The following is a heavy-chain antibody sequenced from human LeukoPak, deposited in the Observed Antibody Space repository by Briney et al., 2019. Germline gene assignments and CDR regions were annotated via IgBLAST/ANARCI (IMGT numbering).Heavy chain of an antibody. V-gene: IGHV3-23*01. CDR3: EKPGPGTFTFDAFDT. Sequence: GGSLRLSCLASSFTFNNFVMSWVRQAPGKGLEWVSAISGSGERTYYADSVKGRFTISRDNSKNTPYVQMNSLRAEDTAVYYCEKPGPGTFTFDAFDTWGQGTVVTVSS. CDR2: ISGSGERT. D-gene: IGHD3-16*01. CDR1: SFTFNNFV. J-gene: IGHJ3*02.